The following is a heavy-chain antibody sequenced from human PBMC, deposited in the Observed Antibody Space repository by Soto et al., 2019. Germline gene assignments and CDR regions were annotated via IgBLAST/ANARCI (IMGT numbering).Heavy chain of an antibody. D-gene: IGHD3-10*01. J-gene: IGHJ5*02. Sequence: VKVTCKASGYNFLTYGISWLRQAPGRGLEWMGWISTDNTHRNYAQNFQERVTMTTDTSTNTAYMELRSLRSDDTAIYYCARDRPGISVIRAVKTYNYFDPWGQGTLVTVSS. CDR2: ISTDNTHR. CDR3: ARDRPGISVIRAVKTYNYFDP. V-gene: IGHV1-18*01. CDR1: GYNFLTYG.